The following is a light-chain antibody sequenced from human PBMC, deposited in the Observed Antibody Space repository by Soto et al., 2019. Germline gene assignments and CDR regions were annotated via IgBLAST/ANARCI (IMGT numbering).Light chain of an antibody. CDR1: SSNIGAGYD. CDR2: GNS. Sequence: QSVLTQPPSVSGAPGQRVTISCTGSSSNIGAGYDVHWYQQLPGTAPKLLSYGNSNRPSGVHDRFSGSKSGTSAYLAITGLQAEDEADYYCQSYDSSLSGYVFGTGTKLTVL. V-gene: IGLV1-40*01. CDR3: QSYDSSLSGYV. J-gene: IGLJ1*01.